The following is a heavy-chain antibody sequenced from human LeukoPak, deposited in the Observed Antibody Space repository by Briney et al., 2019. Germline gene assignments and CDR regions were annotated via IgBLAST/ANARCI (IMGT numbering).Heavy chain of an antibody. CDR1: GGSISSRSYY. V-gene: IGHV4-39*07. CDR2: LFDSGNT. CDR3: ARDNLRRGQPVNYYFDY. Sequence: LETLSLTCIVSGGSISSRSYYWDWIRQPPGKGLEWIGNLFDSGNTHYNPSLRSRLTMSVDTSKNQFSLKLSSVTAADTAVYYCARDNLRRGQPVNYYFDYWGQGTLVTVSS. J-gene: IGHJ4*02. D-gene: IGHD1-14*01.